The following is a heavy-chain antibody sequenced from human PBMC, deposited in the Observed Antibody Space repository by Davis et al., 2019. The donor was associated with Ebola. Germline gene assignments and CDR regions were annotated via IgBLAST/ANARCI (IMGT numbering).Heavy chain of an antibody. V-gene: IGHV1-18*01. D-gene: IGHD6-19*01. CDR3: ARDSRQWLDNDY. J-gene: IGHJ4*02. CDR2: ISAYNGNT. Sequence: AASVKVSCKASGYTFTSYGITWVRQAPGQGPEWMGWISAYNGNTNYAQKLQGRVTMTTDTSTSTAYMELRSLRSDDTAVYYCARDSRQWLDNDYWGQGTLVTVSS. CDR1: GYTFTSYG.